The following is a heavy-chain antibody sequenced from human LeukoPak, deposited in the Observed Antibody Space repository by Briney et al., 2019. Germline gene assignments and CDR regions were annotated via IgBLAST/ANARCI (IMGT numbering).Heavy chain of an antibody. V-gene: IGHV3-30*02. D-gene: IGHD5-18*01. Sequence: GGSLRLSCAASGFRFSYYGMHWVRQAPGKGLEWVAFIRYDGSNKYYADSVKGRFTISRYNSKNTLYLQMNSLRAEDTAVYYCAKDYSDIYGYRTCDYWGQGTLVTVSS. CDR2: IRYDGSNK. J-gene: IGHJ4*02. CDR3: AKDYSDIYGYRTCDY. CDR1: GFRFSYYG.